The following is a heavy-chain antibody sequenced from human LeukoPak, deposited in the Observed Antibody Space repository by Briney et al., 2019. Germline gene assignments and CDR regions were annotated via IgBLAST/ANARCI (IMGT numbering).Heavy chain of an antibody. CDR1: GFTFSDYY. D-gene: IGHD3-16*02. Sequence: GGSLRLSCAASGFTFSDYYMSWIRQAPGKGLEWVSYISSSGSTIYYADSVKGRFTISRDNAKNSLYLQMNSLRAEDTAVYYCAGREEYYDYVWGSYRSSGFDYWGQGTLVTVSS. CDR3: AGREEYYDYVWGSYRSSGFDY. CDR2: ISSSGSTI. V-gene: IGHV3-11*01. J-gene: IGHJ4*02.